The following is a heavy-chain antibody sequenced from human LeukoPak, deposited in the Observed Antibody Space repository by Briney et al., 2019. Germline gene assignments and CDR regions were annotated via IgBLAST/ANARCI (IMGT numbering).Heavy chain of an antibody. J-gene: IGHJ4*02. Sequence: SETLSLTCTVSGGSISSYSWSWIRQPPGKGLEWIGGIYHSGSTNYNPSLKSRVTMSVDKSKNQFSLKLSSVTAADTAVFYCARRRYNYGFDSWGQGTLVTVSS. CDR3: ARRRYNYGFDS. CDR2: IYHSGST. D-gene: IGHD5-18*01. CDR1: GGSISSYS. V-gene: IGHV4-59*12.